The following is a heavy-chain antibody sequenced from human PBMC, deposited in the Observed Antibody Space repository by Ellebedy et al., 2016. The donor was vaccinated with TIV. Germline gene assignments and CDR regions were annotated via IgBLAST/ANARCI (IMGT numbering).Heavy chain of an antibody. CDR1: GFTFNSYA. CDR2: ISHDGSRK. D-gene: IGHD4-17*01. J-gene: IGHJ4*02. Sequence: GESLKISCEASGFTFNSYAMYWVRQAPGKGLEWVAVISHDGSRKEYADSVKGRFTISRDNSKSTLYLQMDSLRAEDTAVYYCARDLYSGEYDVFDYWGQGTLVTVSS. CDR3: ARDLYSGEYDVFDY. V-gene: IGHV3-30-3*01.